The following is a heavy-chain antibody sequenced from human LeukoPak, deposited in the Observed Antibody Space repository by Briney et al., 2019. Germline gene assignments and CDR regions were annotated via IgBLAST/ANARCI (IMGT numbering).Heavy chain of an antibody. CDR1: GFTFSSYA. D-gene: IGHD5-18*01. CDR3: ARGGYSYGPVDY. Sequence: GGSLRLSCAASGFTFSSYAMSWVRQAPGKGLEWMGIIYPGDSDTRYSPSFQGQVTISADKSISTAYLQWSSLKASDTAMYYCARGGYSYGPVDYWGQGTLVTVSS. J-gene: IGHJ4*02. CDR2: IYPGDSDT. V-gene: IGHV5-51*01.